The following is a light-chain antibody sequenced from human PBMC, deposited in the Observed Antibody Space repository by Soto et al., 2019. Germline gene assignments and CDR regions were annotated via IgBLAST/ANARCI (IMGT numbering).Light chain of an antibody. CDR2: NTN. CDR3: VVFMGRGTLV. CDR1: SGSVSTTNY. Sequence: QTVVTQEPSFSVSPGGTVTLTCGLTSGSVSTTNYPSWYQQTPGQTPRTLIYNTNTRSSGVPDRFSGSILGNKAALTITGAQADDESTYYCVVFMGRGTLVFGGGTKVTVL. V-gene: IGLV8-61*01. J-gene: IGLJ2*01.